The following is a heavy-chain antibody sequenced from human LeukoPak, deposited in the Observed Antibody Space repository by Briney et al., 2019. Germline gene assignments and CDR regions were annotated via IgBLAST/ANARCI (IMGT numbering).Heavy chain of an antibody. J-gene: IGHJ4*02. Sequence: PGGSLRLSCAASGFTFSSYDMHWVRQATGKGLEWVSAIGTAGDTYYPGSVKGRFTISRENAKNSLYLQMNSLRAGDTAVYYCARGYSSGWGRKWDYFDYWGQGTLVTVSS. V-gene: IGHV3-13*01. D-gene: IGHD6-19*01. CDR3: ARGYSSGWGRKWDYFDY. CDR1: GFTFSSYD. CDR2: IGTAGDT.